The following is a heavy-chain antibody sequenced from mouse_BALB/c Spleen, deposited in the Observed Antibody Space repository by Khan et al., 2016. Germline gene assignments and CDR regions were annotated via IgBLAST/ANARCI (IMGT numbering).Heavy chain of an antibody. D-gene: IGHD2-3*01. Sequence: VQLQESGPGLVKPSQSLFLACSITAFPITSGYYWIWIRQSPGKPLEWMGYITHSGETFYNPSLQSPISITRETSKNQFFLQLNSVTTEDTAMYYCAGDSDGYWYFDGWGAGTTVTVSS. V-gene: IGHV12-3*02. CDR1: AFPITSGYY. J-gene: IGHJ1*01. CDR3: AGDSDGYWYFDG. CDR2: ITHSGET.